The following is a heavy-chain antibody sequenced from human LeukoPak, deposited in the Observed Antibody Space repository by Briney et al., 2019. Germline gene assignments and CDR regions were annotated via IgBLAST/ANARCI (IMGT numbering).Heavy chain of an antibody. CDR3: ARSGYSEWYFDL. D-gene: IGHD3-22*01. V-gene: IGHV1-18*01. CDR2: ISTSRGNT. Sequence: GASVKVSCKSSGYTFTSYGLSWVRQAPGQGLEWMGWISTSRGNTNYAQKFQGRVTMTTDTSTSTAYMELSSLRSEDTAVYYCARSGYSEWYFDLWGRGTLVTVSS. CDR1: GYTFTSYG. J-gene: IGHJ2*01.